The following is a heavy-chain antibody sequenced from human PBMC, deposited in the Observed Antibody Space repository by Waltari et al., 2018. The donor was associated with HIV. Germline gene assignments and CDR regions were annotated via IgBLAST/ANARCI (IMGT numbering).Heavy chain of an antibody. CDR1: GASVSSSSYF. J-gene: IGHJ2*01. V-gene: IGHV4-39*01. CDR3: ARHALRVGAAYWNFDL. CDR2: IYYTGRA. Sequence: QLQLQESGPGLVKPSETLSLTCTVSGASVSSSSYFLGWIRQPPGKGLEGVGRIYYTGRAYYNPYLKSRVTISVDTAKNQFSMKVTSVTAADTAVYYCARHALRVGAAYWNFDLWGRGTLVTVSS. D-gene: IGHD1-26*01.